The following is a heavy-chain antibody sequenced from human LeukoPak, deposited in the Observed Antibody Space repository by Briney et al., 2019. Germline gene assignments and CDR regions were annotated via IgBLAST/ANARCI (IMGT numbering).Heavy chain of an antibody. D-gene: IGHD5-18*01. J-gene: IGHJ4*02. CDR2: INHSGST. CDR3: ARGGRIQLWSSFDY. V-gene: IGHV4-34*01. Sequence: KPSETLSLTCAVYGGSFSGYYWSWIRQPPGKGLEWIGEINHSGSTNYNPSLKSRVTISVDTSKNQFSLKLSSVTAADTAVYYCARGGRIQLWSSFDYWGQRTLVTVSS. CDR1: GGSFSGYY.